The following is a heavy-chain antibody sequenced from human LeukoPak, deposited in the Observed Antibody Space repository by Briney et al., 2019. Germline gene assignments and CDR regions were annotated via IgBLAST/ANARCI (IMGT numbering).Heavy chain of an antibody. J-gene: IGHJ4*02. CDR1: GFTVSSNY. CDR3: ARGALYQYYLDYWG. V-gene: IGHV3-66*01. CDR2: LYTGGST. D-gene: IGHD4-17*01. Sequence: GGSLRLSCAASGFTVSSNYMSWARQAPGKGLEWVSVLYTGGSTYYADSVKGRFTISRDNSKNTLYLQMNSLRVEDTAVYYCARGALYQYYLDYWGWGQGTLVTVSS.